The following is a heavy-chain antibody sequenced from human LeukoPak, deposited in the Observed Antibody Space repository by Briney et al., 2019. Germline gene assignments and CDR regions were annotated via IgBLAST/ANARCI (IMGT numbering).Heavy chain of an antibody. CDR2: IIPIFGTA. V-gene: IGHV1-69*05. Sequence: ASVKVSCKASGYTFTSYGISWVRQAPGQGLEWMGGIIPIFGTANYAQKFQGRVTITTDESTSTAYMELSSLRSEDTAVYYCARDYGQGGYWGQGTLVTVSS. CDR3: ARDYGQGGY. J-gene: IGHJ4*02. D-gene: IGHD3-10*01. CDR1: GYTFTSYG.